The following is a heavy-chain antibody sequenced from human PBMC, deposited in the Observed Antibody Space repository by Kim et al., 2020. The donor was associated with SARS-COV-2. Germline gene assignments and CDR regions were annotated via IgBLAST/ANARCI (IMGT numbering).Heavy chain of an antibody. D-gene: IGHD2-2*02. J-gene: IGHJ6*02. Sequence: GGSLRLSCAASGFTFSSYAMHWVRQAPGKGLEWVAVISYDGSNKYYADSVKGRFTISRDNSKNTLYLQMNSLRAEDTAVYYCARDLVPATAIHYYYYYGMDVWGQGTTVTVSS. V-gene: IGHV3-30-3*01. CDR2: ISYDGSNK. CDR3: ARDLVPATAIHYYYYYGMDV. CDR1: GFTFSSYA.